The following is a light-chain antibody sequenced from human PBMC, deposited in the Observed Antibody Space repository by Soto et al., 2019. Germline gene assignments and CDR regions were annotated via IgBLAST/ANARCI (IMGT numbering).Light chain of an antibody. CDR1: QSVSSIY. J-gene: IGKJ1*01. V-gene: IGKV3-20*01. Sequence: EIVLTQSPGTLSLSPGERATLSCRASQSVSSIYLGWYQQKPGQAPRLLIYGASSRATGIPDRFSGSGSVTDFTLTISRLEPEDFAVYYCQQYGDSTGWTFGQGTKVEIK. CDR3: QQYGDSTGWT. CDR2: GAS.